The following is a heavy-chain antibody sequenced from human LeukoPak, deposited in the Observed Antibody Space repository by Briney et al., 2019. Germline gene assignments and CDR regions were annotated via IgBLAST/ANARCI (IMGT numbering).Heavy chain of an antibody. CDR3: EKCGYCSSTSCRPFDY. CDR1: GFPFSSYP. V-gene: IGHV3-23*01. D-gene: IGHD2-2*03. CDR2: ISGSDGST. J-gene: IGHJ4*02. Sequence: GGSLRLSCAPSGFPFSSYPMSWLPQAPGKGLEWVSSISGSDGSTYYADSVKGRFTISRDNYKNTLYLQMNSLRAEDTAVYYCEKCGYCSSTSCRPFDYWGQGTLVTVSS.